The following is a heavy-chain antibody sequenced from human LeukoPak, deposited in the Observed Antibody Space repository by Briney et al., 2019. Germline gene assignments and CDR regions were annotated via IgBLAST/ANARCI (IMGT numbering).Heavy chain of an antibody. CDR3: ARLQPAIAAAGSFDY. Sequence: GGSLRLSCAASGFTFDDYAMHWVRQAPGKGLEWVSGISWNSGSIGYADSVKGRFTISRDNAKNSLYLQMDGLRVEDTAVYYCARLQPAIAAAGSFDYWGQGTLVTVSS. CDR2: ISWNSGSI. CDR1: GFTFDDYA. V-gene: IGHV3-9*01. J-gene: IGHJ4*02. D-gene: IGHD6-13*01.